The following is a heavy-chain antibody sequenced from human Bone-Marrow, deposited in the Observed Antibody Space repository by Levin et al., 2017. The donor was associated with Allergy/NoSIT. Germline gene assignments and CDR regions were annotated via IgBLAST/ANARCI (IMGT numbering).Heavy chain of an antibody. CDR2: ITRDGGDG. CDR3: ARNGAWSFEF. CDR1: GFTFSVFW. V-gene: IGHV3-7*02. J-gene: IGHJ4*02. D-gene: IGHD2-8*01. Sequence: LSLTCASSGFTFSVFWMAGVRQAPGKGLEWVAKITRDGGDGNYVDSVKGRFTISRDNARNSLDLQLNSLRVEDTAVYYCARNGAWSFEFWGQGTLVTVSS.